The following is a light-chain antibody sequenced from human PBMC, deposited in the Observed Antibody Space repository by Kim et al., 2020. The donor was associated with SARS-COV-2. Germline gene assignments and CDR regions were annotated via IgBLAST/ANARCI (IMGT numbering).Light chain of an antibody. CDR3: QQYNNWPPGT. J-gene: IGKJ1*01. V-gene: IGKV3-15*01. CDR2: GAS. CDR1: QSVSSN. Sequence: SPGERATHSCRASQSVSSNLAWYQQKPGQAPRLLIYGASTRATGIPARFSGSGSGTEFTLTISSLQSEDFAVYYCQQYNNWPPGTFGQGTKVDIK.